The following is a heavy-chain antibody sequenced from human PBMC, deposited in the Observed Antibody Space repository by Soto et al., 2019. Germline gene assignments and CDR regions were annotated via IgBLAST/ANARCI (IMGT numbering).Heavy chain of an antibody. CDR3: AKDVLWFGEQAALDI. J-gene: IGHJ3*02. CDR1: GFTFSSYA. CDR2: ISGSGGST. Sequence: EVQLLESGGGLVQPGGSLRLSCAASGFTFSSYAMSWVRQAPGKGLEWVSAISGSGGSTYYADSVKGRFTISRDNSKNTLYLQLNTLRAQDTAIYYCAKDVLWFGEQAALDIRGQGPIVNVFS. V-gene: IGHV3-23*01. D-gene: IGHD3-10*01.